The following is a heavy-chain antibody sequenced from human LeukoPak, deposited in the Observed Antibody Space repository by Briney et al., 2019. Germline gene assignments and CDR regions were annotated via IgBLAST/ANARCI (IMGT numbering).Heavy chain of an antibody. J-gene: IGHJ6*03. D-gene: IGHD2-2*02. CDR1: GYTFTGYY. CDR2: INPNSGGT. V-gene: IGHV1-2*02. CDR3: ASKGNCSSTSCYRLYYYYMDV. Sequence: GASVKVSCKASGYTFTGYYMHWVRQAPGQGLEWMGWINPNSGGTNYAQKCQGRVTMTRDTSISTAYMELSRLRSDDTAVYYCASKGNCSSTSCYRLYYYYMDVWGKGTTVTVSS.